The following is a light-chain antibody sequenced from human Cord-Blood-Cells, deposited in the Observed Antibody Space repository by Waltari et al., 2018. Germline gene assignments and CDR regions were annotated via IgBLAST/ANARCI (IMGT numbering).Light chain of an antibody. CDR3: QQYNSYSYT. J-gene: IGKJ2*01. CDR2: DPS. CDR1: QSISSW. V-gene: IGKV1-5*01. Sequence: DIQMTQSPSTLSASVGDRVTITFRASQSISSWLAWYQQKPGKAPKLLIYDPSSLESGVPSRFSGSGSGTEFTLTISSLQPDDFATYYCQQYNSYSYTFGQGTKLEIK.